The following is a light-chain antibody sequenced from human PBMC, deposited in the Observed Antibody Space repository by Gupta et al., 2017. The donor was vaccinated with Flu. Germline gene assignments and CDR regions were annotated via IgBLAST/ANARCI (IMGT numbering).Light chain of an antibody. CDR3: QQYNNWL. CDR1: QSISSN. V-gene: IGKV3-15*01. Sequence: EVVMTQSPATLSVSPAERATLSCRASQSISSNLAWYQQKPGQAPRLLIYGASTRATGIPARFSGSGSGTEFTLTISSLQSEDFAVYYCQQYNNWLFGGGTKVEIK. J-gene: IGKJ4*01. CDR2: GAS.